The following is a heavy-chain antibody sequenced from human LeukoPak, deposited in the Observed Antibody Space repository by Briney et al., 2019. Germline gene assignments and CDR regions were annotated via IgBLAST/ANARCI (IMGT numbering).Heavy chain of an antibody. D-gene: IGHD2-15*01. CDR2: IKEDGSEK. CDR3: VRDVGWFQFDY. CDR1: GFTFSNFW. Sequence: PGGSLRLSCAASGFTFSNFWMTWVRQAPGKGLEWVANIKEDGSEKYYEDSVKGRFTISRDNVKNSLYLQMNSLRAEDTAVYYCVRDVGWFQFDYWGQGTLATVSS. V-gene: IGHV3-7*03. J-gene: IGHJ4*02.